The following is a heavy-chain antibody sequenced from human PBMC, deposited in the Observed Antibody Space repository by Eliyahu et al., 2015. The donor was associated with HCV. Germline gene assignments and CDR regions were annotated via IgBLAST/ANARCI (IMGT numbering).Heavy chain of an antibody. Sequence: QITLKESGPTLVKPTQTLTLTCTFSGFSLTTGEVGVGWVRQPPGKALEWLALIHWDDERHYNPSLKNRLTITKDTSKNQVVLTMTNMDPVDTATYYCAHTHRHYDRTGYPDYWGQGTLVTVSS. J-gene: IGHJ4*02. V-gene: IGHV2-5*02. CDR1: GFSLTTGEVG. D-gene: IGHD3-22*01. CDR2: IHWDDER. CDR3: AHTHRHYDRTGYPDY.